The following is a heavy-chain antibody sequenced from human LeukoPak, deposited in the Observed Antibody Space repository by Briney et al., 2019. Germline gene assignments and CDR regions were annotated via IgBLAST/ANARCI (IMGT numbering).Heavy chain of an antibody. CDR3: ARDLTSGALFDY. CDR1: GFTLSNYP. D-gene: IGHD4/OR15-4a*01. V-gene: IGHV3-30-3*01. Sequence: GGSLRLSCAASGFTLSNYPMHWVRQAPGKGLEWVAVISSDGSNKYLADSVKGRFTMSRDNSKNTLYLQMNSLRAEDTAVYYCARDLTSGALFDYWGQGTLVTVSS. CDR2: ISSDGSNK. J-gene: IGHJ4*02.